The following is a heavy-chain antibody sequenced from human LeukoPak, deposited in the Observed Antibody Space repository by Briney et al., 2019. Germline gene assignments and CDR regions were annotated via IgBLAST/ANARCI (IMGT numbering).Heavy chain of an antibody. CDR3: ARQLATDY. V-gene: IGHV3-7*03. CDR2: IKQDGSEK. J-gene: IGHJ4*02. D-gene: IGHD6-13*01. Sequence: PGGSLRLSCAASGFTFSDYYMSWVRQAPGKGLEWVANIKQDGSEKYYVDSVKGRFTISRDNAKNSLYLQMNSLRAEDTAVYYCARQLATDYWGQGTLVTVSS. CDR1: GFTFSDYY.